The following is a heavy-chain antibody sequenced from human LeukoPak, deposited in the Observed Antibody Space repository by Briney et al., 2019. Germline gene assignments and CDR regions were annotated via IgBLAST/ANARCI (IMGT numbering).Heavy chain of an antibody. CDR1: GYTFTGYY. CDR2: ISAYNGNT. CDR3: ARDRSNWNPPPLDY. V-gene: IGHV1-18*04. D-gene: IGHD1-20*01. Sequence: ASVKVSCKASGYTFTGYYMHWVRQAPGQGLEWMGWISAYNGNTNYAQKLQGRVTMTTDTSTSTAYMELRSLRSDDTAVYYCARDRSNWNPPPLDYWGQGTLVTVSS. J-gene: IGHJ4*02.